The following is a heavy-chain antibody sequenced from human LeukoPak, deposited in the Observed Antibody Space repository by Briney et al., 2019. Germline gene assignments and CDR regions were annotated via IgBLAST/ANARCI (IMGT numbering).Heavy chain of an antibody. D-gene: IGHD4-17*01. CDR1: GGSFSDYF. J-gene: IGHJ4*02. CDR2: ITHGGGT. CDR3: ARGEDGTGDYRPTYFHS. V-gene: IGHV4-34*01. Sequence: SETLSLTCAVYGGSFSDYFWNWIRQTPGKGLEWIGEITHGGGTNYNPSLKSRATISVDTSTKQFSLNQTSVTAADTAVYYCARGEDGTGDYRPTYFHSWGRATPVTVSS.